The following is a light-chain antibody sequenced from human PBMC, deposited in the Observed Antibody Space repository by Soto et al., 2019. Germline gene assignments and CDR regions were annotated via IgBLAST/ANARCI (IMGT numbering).Light chain of an antibody. Sequence: DIPMTQAPCTLSASVGDRVTITCRASQTIDVLLAWYQHKPGKAPKILNYSASTSQSGVPLRFSGSGSGTEFILTISSLQPDDFATYYCQQFYSYPWAFGQGTKVEIK. V-gene: IGKV1-5*03. J-gene: IGKJ1*01. CDR3: QQFYSYPWA. CDR1: QTIDVL. CDR2: SAS.